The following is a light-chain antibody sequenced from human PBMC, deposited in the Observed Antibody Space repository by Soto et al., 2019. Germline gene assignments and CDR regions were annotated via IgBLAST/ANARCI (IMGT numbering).Light chain of an antibody. CDR3: QQYDNWPPWT. Sequence: EVLMTQSPAILSVSRGEKAILSCRARQRVSSSLAWYQQKPGQAPRLLIYGTSNRATGIPARFSGSGSGTEFTLTISSLQSEDFAVYSCQQYDNWPPWTVGQGTKVDSK. CDR1: QRVSSS. V-gene: IGKV3-15*01. CDR2: GTS. J-gene: IGKJ1*01.